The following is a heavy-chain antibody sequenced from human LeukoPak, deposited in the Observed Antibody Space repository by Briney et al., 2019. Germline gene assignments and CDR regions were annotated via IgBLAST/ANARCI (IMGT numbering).Heavy chain of an antibody. CDR2: IYYSGTT. V-gene: IGHV4-59*08. CDR3: ARISGGYSYGYGAWFDP. CDR1: GGSISSYY. J-gene: IGHJ5*02. Sequence: SETLSLTCTASGGSISSYYWSWIRQPPGKGLEWIGYIYYSGTTNYNPSLKSRVTISVDTSKNQFSLKLSSVTAADTAVYYCARISGGYSYGYGAWFDPWGQGTLVTVSS. D-gene: IGHD5-18*01.